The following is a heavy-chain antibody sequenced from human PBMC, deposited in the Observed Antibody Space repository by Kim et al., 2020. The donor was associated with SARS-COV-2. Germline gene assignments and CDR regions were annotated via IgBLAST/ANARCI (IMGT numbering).Heavy chain of an antibody. Sequence: LKSRVTISVDTSKNQFSLKLSSVTAADTAVYYCARYCSGGSCYRVGAFDIWGQGTMVTVSS. V-gene: IGHV4-31*02. D-gene: IGHD2-15*01. CDR3: ARYCSGGSCYRVGAFDI. J-gene: IGHJ3*02.